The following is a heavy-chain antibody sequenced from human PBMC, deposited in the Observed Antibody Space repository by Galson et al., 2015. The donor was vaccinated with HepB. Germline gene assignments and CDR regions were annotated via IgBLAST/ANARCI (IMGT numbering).Heavy chain of an antibody. CDR2: ISSSGSTI. Sequence: SLRLSCAASGFTFSDYYMSWIRQAPGKGLEWVSYISSSGSTIYYADSVKGRFTISRDNAKNSLYLQMNSLRAEDTAVYYCARDILTSYDFWSGYYSDPIYFDYWGQGTLVTVSS. V-gene: IGHV3-11*01. CDR3: ARDILTSYDFWSGYYSDPIYFDY. J-gene: IGHJ4*02. CDR1: GFTFSDYY. D-gene: IGHD3-3*01.